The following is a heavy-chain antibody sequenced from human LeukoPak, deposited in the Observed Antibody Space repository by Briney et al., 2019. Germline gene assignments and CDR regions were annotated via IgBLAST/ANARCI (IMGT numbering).Heavy chain of an antibody. D-gene: IGHD5-18*01. V-gene: IGHV1-2*06. CDR1: GYTFTGYY. CDR3: ARDHLRGESTGGYHFDY. J-gene: IGHJ4*02. CDR2: INPNTGGT. Sequence: ASVKVSCKASGYTFTGYYMHWVRQAPGQGLEWMGRINPNTGGTNYAQKFQGRVTMTRDTSISTAYMELRRLRPDDTAVYYCARDHLRGESTGGYHFDYWGQGTLVTVSS.